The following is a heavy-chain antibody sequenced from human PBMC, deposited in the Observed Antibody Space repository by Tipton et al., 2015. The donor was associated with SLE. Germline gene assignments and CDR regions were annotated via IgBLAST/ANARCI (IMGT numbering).Heavy chain of an antibody. CDR2: ISYDGSNK. J-gene: IGHJ1*01. CDR1: GFIFASYA. D-gene: IGHD3-22*01. Sequence: RSLRLSCAASGFIFASYAMSWVRQAPGKGLEWVAVISYDGSNKYYADSVKGRFTISRDNSKNTLYLQMNSLRAEDTAVYYCARGYSSGYPEYFQHWGQGTLVTVSS. V-gene: IGHV3-30*03. CDR3: ARGYSSGYPEYFQH.